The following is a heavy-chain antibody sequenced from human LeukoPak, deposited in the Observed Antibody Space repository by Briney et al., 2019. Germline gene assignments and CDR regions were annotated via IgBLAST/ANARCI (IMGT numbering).Heavy chain of an antibody. CDR3: ARDREGKDDNVGGSYRYLYPYYAMDV. V-gene: IGHV1-46*01. D-gene: IGHD3-16*02. CDR2: INPSGGST. CDR1: GYIFTNYY. Sequence: ASVKVSRKASGYIFTNYYMHWVRQAPGQGLEGMGIINPSGGSTSYAQKFQGRVTMTRDTSTSTVYMELSSLRSEDTAVYYCARDREGKDDNVGGSYRYLYPYYAMDVGGKGTTVTVST. J-gene: IGHJ6*04.